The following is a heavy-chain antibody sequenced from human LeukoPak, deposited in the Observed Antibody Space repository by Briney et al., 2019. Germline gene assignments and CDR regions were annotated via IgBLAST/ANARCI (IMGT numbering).Heavy chain of an antibody. CDR2: ISGGGGST. Sequence: GVSLRLSCAASGFTFSSYSMTWVRQAPGKGLEWVSAISGGGGSTYYADSVKGRFTISRDNSKNTLYLQMNSLRAEDTAVYYCAKSLGRQADGLVVSATVAGRGFTWFDPWGQGTLVTVSS. D-gene: IGHD2-2*01. J-gene: IGHJ5*02. CDR1: GFTFSSYS. V-gene: IGHV3-23*01. CDR3: AKSLGRQADGLVVSATVAGRGFTWFDP.